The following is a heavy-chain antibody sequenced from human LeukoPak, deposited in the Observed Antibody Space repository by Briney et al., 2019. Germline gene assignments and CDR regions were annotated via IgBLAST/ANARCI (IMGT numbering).Heavy chain of an antibody. Sequence: SETLSLTCTVSGGSISSYYWSWIRQPPGKGLEWIGYIFYSGSTNYNPSLKSRVTISVDTSKNQFSLKVSSVTAADTAVYYCASLTTVISYYYFDLWGRGTLVTVSS. V-gene: IGHV4-59*01. D-gene: IGHD4-17*01. CDR3: ASLTTVISYYYFDL. CDR2: IFYSGST. CDR1: GGSISSYY. J-gene: IGHJ2*01.